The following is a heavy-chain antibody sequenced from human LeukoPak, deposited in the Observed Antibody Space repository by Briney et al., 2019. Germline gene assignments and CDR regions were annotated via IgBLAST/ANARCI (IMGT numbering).Heavy chain of an antibody. D-gene: IGHD6-19*01. Sequence: SETLSLTCIFSGGSISSGSYCWSWIRQPAGKGLVGFVHMHISGSTNYNPSLKSRVTISVDTSKNQFSLKLSSVTAADTAVYYCARALAGDFDYWGQGTLVTVSS. CDR1: GGSISSGSYC. J-gene: IGHJ4*02. CDR3: ARALAGDFDY. CDR2: MHISGST. V-gene: IGHV4-61*09.